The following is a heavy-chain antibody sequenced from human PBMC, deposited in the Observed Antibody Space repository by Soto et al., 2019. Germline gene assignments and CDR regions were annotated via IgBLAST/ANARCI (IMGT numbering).Heavy chain of an antibody. V-gene: IGHV4-59*08. CDR2: IYYSGST. Sequence: QVQLQESGPGLVKPSETLSLTCTVSGGSISSYYWSWIRQPPGKGLEWIGYIYYSGSTNYNPSLKRRVTIAVDTSKARFPLKLSSMTAADTAVYYCARHNYGSGSTYFDYWGQGALVTVSS. J-gene: IGHJ4*02. CDR3: ARHNYGSGSTYFDY. CDR1: GGSISSYY. D-gene: IGHD3-10*01.